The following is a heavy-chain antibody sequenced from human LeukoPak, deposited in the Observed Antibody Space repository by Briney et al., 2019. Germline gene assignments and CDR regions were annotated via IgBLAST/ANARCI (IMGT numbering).Heavy chain of an antibody. CDR1: GFTFSSYA. CDR2: MTGSGATT. CDR3: AKGNGDYRLGSLSADY. D-gene: IGHD4-17*01. V-gene: IGHV3-23*01. J-gene: IGHJ4*02. Sequence: GGSLRLSSAASGFTFSSYAMSWVRQAPGKGLEWVSSMTGSGATTYYADSVKGRFTISKDNSKNTLYLQMNSLRAEDTAVYYCAKGNGDYRLGSLSADYWGQGTLVTVSS.